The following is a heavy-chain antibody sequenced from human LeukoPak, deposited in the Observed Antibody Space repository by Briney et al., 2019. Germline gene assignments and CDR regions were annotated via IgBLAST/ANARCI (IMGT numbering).Heavy chain of an antibody. D-gene: IGHD3-22*01. V-gene: IGHV4-4*02. J-gene: IGHJ4*02. Sequence: TSGTLSLTCAVSGGSISSSNWWSWVRQPPGKGLEWIGEIYHSGSTNYNPSLKSRVTISVDKSKNQFSLKLSSVTAADTAVYYCASAVSDSSGYYYVGYWGQGTLVTVSS. CDR1: GGSISSSNW. CDR3: ASAVSDSSGYYYVGY. CDR2: IYHSGST.